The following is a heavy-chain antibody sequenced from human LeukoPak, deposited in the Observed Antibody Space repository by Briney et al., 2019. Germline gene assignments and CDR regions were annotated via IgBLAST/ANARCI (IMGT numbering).Heavy chain of an antibody. CDR3: TTDPYDSSGYYYGWFDP. J-gene: IGHJ5*02. D-gene: IGHD3-22*01. CDR2: IKSKTDGGTT. CDR1: GFTFSNYC. V-gene: IGHV3-15*01. Sequence: GGSPRLSCAASGFTFSNYCMTWVRQAPGKGLEWVGRIKSKTDGGTTDYAAPVKGRFTISRDDSKNTLYLQMNSLKTEDTAVYYCTTDPYDSSGYYYGWFDPWGQGTLVTVSS.